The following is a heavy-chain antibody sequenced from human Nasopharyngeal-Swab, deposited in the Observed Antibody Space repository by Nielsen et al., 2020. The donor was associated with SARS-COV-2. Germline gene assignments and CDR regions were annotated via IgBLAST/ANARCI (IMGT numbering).Heavy chain of an antibody. Sequence: WIRQPPGKGLEWVAVISYDGSNKYYADSAKGRFTISRDNSKNTLYLQMNSLRAEDTAVYYCAKGGYSGYDPLVMDVWGQGTTVTVSS. CDR2: ISYDGSNK. V-gene: IGHV3-30*18. J-gene: IGHJ6*02. D-gene: IGHD5-12*01. CDR3: AKGGYSGYDPLVMDV.